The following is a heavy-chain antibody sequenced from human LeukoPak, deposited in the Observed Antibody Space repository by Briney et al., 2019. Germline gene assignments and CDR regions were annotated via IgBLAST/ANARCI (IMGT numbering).Heavy chain of an antibody. CDR2: IYASGST. V-gene: IGHV4-4*07. J-gene: IGHJ6*03. Sequence: SETLSLTCTVSGGSISSYYWSWIRQPAGKALEWIGRIYASGSTNYNPSLKSPVTMSVDTSKNQFSLKLSTVTAADTAVYYCARDQGDYGDYVLYYYYYYMDVWGKGTTVTVSS. CDR1: GGSISSYY. D-gene: IGHD4-17*01. CDR3: ARDQGDYGDYVLYYYYYYMDV.